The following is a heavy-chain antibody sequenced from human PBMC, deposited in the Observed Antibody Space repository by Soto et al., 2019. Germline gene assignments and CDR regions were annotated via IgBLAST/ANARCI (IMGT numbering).Heavy chain of an antibody. CDR2: IYYSGST. CDR1: GGSISSYY. CDR3: ARGEQDTAMANFDY. Sequence: LSLTCTVSGGSISSYYWSWIRQPPGKGLEWIGYIYYSGSTNYNPSLKSRVTISVDTSKNQFSLKLSSVTAADTAVYYCARGEQDTAMANFDYWGQGTLVTVSS. V-gene: IGHV4-59*01. D-gene: IGHD5-18*01. J-gene: IGHJ4*02.